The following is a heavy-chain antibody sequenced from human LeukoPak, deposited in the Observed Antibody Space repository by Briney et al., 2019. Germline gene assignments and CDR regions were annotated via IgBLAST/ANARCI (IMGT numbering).Heavy chain of an antibody. CDR2: IIPIFGTA. V-gene: IGHV1-69*13. CDR3: ASISHYDSSGYYYPAY. D-gene: IGHD3-22*01. CDR1: GGTFSSYA. Sequence: ASVKVSCKASGGTFSSYAISWVRQAPGQGLGWMGGIIPIFGTANYAQKFQGRVTITADESTSTAYMELSRLRSDDTAVYYCASISHYDSSGYYYPAYWGQGTLVTVSS. J-gene: IGHJ4*02.